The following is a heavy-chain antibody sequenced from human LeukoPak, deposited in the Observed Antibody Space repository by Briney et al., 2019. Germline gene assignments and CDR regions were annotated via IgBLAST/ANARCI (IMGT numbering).Heavy chain of an antibody. CDR2: INTNTGNP. D-gene: IGHD2-2*01. Sequence: GASVKVSCRASGYTFTSYAMNWVRQAPGQGPEWMGWINTNTGNPTYAQGFTGRFVFSLDTSVSTAYLQISSLKAEDTAVYYCARVVVPAAPYFQHWGQGTLVTVSS. J-gene: IGHJ1*01. CDR3: ARVVVPAAPYFQH. CDR1: GYTFTSYA. V-gene: IGHV7-4-1*02.